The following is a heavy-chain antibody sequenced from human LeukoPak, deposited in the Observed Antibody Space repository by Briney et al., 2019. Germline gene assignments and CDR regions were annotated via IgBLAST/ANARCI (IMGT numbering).Heavy chain of an antibody. Sequence: GGSLRLSCAASGFTVSSNYMTWVRQAPGRGLEWVSVIYSGGTIYYADSVEGRFTISRDDSKNTLYLQMNSLRAEDTAVYYCARDRRVGGRSDAFDIWAQGTMVTVSS. D-gene: IGHD2-15*01. J-gene: IGHJ3*02. V-gene: IGHV3-53*01. CDR2: IYSGGTI. CDR1: GFTVSSNY. CDR3: ARDRRVGGRSDAFDI.